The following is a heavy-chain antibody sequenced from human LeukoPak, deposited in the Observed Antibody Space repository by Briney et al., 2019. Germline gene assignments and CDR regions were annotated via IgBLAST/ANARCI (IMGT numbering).Heavy chain of an antibody. CDR1: GFTFSDYW. Sequence: PGGSLRLSCAASGFTFSDYWMSWVRQAPGKGLEWVAYIKQDGSDKYYVDSVKGRFTISKDNAKNSLYLQMNSLRDEDSAVYYCARANYCFDYWGQGTLDTVSS. J-gene: IGHJ4*02. D-gene: IGHD5-24*01. CDR3: ARANYCFDY. CDR2: IKQDGSDK. V-gene: IGHV3-7*01.